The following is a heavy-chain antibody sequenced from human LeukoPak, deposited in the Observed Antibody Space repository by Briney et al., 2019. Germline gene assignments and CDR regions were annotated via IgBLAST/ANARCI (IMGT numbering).Heavy chain of an antibody. V-gene: IGHV4-39*07. CDR1: GGSITSSHHY. J-gene: IGHJ4*02. CDR2: IYYSGNP. Sequence: SETLSLTCTVSGGSITSSHHYWGWIRQPPGKGLEWIGRIYYSGNPYSNPSLKSRVTISVDTSKNQFSLKLSSVTAADTAVYYCARLRPSIGAAGTFDYWGQGTLVTVSS. D-gene: IGHD6-13*01. CDR3: ARLRPSIGAAGTFDY.